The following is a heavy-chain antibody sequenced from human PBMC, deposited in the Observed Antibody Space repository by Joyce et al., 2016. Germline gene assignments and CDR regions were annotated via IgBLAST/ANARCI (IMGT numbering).Heavy chain of an antibody. D-gene: IGHD3-16*01. V-gene: IGHV3-9*01. Sequence: EVQLVESGGGLVQPGRSLRLSCAASGFSFDDYAMHWVRQAPGKGVEWVSGISWNSGTIVYADSVKGRFTISRDNAKNSLYLQMNSLRAEDTALYYCAKAILRGYSYAFNYWGQGTLVTVSS. CDR1: GFSFDDYA. CDR3: AKAILRGYSYAFNY. CDR2: ISWNSGTI. J-gene: IGHJ4*02.